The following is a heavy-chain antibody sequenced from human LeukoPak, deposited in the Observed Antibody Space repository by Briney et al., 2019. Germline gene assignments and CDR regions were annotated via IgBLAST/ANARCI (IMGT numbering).Heavy chain of an antibody. D-gene: IGHD3-16*02. V-gene: IGHV4-59*12. CDR1: GGSISSYY. CDR3: ARAVKDYVWGSYRYTSNFDY. Sequence: SETLSLTCTVSGGSISSYYWSWIRQPPGKGLEWIGYIYYSGSTNYNPSLKSRVTISVDTSKNQFSLKLSSVTAADTAVYYCARAVKDYVWGSYRYTSNFDYWGQGTLVTVSS. J-gene: IGHJ4*02. CDR2: IYYSGST.